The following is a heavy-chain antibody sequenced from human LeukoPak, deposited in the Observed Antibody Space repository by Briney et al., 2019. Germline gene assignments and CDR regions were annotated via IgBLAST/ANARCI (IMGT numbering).Heavy chain of an antibody. CDR2: VYHSGST. J-gene: IGHJ6*02. Sequence: PSETLSLTCTVSSGSISSYYWSWVRQPPGKGLEWIGYVYHSGSTKYNPSLKSRVTISLDTSKNQFSLKLSSVTAADTAVYYCARHVYSSTWYICYYGMDVWGQGTTVTVSS. CDR1: SGSISSYY. CDR3: ARHVYSSTWYICYYGMDV. V-gene: IGHV4-59*08. D-gene: IGHD6-13*01.